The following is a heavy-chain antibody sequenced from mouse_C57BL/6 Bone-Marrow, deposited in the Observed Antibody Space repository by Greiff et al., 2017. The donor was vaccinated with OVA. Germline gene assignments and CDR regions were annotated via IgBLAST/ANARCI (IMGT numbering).Heavy chain of an antibody. V-gene: IGHV5-6*01. D-gene: IGHD4-1*01. J-gene: IGHJ2*01. Sequence: EVQVVESGGDLVKPGGSLKLSCAASGFTFSSYGMSWVRQTPDKRLEWVATISSGGSYTYYPDSVKGRFTISRDNAKNTLYLQMSSLKSEDTAMYYCARHKTGTAYYFDYWGQGTTLTVSS. CDR2: ISSGGSYT. CDR3: ARHKTGTAYYFDY. CDR1: GFTFSSYG.